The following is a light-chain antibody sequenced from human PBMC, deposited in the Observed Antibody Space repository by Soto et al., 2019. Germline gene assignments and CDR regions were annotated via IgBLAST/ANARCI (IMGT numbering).Light chain of an antibody. V-gene: IGKV1-5*01. CDR1: QIISNW. CDR3: LQHNSYPLT. J-gene: IGKJ4*01. Sequence: IHMTQSPCTLLASVGNRVTSTCRASQIISNWLAWYQKKPGTAPKLLIYHASTLESGVPSRFSGSGSGTDFTLSISSLHPEDFASYYCLQHNSYPLTFGGGTKVDI. CDR2: HAS.